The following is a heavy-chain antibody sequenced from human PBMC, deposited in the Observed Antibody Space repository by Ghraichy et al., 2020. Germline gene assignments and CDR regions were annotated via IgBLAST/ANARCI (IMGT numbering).Heavy chain of an antibody. D-gene: IGHD3-22*01. Sequence: GGSLRLSCAASGFTFSSYAMSWVRQAPGKGLEWVSAISGSGGSTYYADSVKGRFTISRDNSKNTLYLQMNSLRAEDTAVYYCAKVGDSSGYQTGYFDYWGQGTLVTVSS. V-gene: IGHV3-23*01. J-gene: IGHJ4*02. CDR2: ISGSGGST. CDR3: AKVGDSSGYQTGYFDY. CDR1: GFTFSSYA.